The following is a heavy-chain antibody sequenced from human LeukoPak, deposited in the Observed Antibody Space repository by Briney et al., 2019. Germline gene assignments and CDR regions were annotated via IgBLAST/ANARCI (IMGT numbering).Heavy chain of an antibody. J-gene: IGHJ3*02. CDR3: ARSITMIVVPIQKAGAFDI. CDR1: GGTFITYA. CDR2: IIPIFGTA. D-gene: IGHD3-22*01. Sequence: ASVKVSCKASGGTFITYAFSWVRQAPGRGLEWMGGIIPIFGTANYAQKFQCRVTITADESTSTAYMELSSLRSEDTAVCYCARSITMIVVPIQKAGAFDIWGQGTMVTVSS. V-gene: IGHV1-69*13.